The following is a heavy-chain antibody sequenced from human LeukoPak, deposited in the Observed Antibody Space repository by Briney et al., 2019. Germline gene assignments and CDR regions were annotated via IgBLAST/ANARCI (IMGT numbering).Heavy chain of an antibody. CDR1: GYTFTSYD. D-gene: IGHD6-19*01. V-gene: IGHV1-8*01. CDR2: MNPNSGNT. J-gene: IGHJ4*02. CDR3: ARTGIAVAGTGYFDY. Sequence: GASVKVSCKASGYTFTSYDINWVRQATGQGLEWMGWMNPNSGNTGYAQKFQGRVTITADESTSTAYMELSSLRSEDTAVYYCARTGIAVAGTGYFDYWGQGTLVTVSS.